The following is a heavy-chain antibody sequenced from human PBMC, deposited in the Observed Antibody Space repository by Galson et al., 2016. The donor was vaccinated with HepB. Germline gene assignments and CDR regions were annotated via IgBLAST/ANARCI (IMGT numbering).Heavy chain of an antibody. J-gene: IGHJ4*02. D-gene: IGHD1-14*01. V-gene: IGHV4-39*02. CDR3: ARTLSPTNQYFFNS. CDR1: GASVSSSNCY. CDR2: VSYSVTT. Sequence: SETLSLTCTVSGASVSSSNCYWGWIRQPPGKGLEWLASVSYSVTTDYKPSLRSRLTISADTSKNHFSLRLSSVTAADTAVYYCARTLSPTNQYFFNSWVQGTLVTVSS.